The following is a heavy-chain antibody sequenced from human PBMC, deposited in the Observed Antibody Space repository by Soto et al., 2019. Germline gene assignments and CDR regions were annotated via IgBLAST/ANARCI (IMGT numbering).Heavy chain of an antibody. Sequence: GGSLRLSCAASGFTFSNYAMNWVRQAPGKGLEWVSTISVSGGTTYFADSVKGRFTISRDNSKNTLDLQMNSLRAEDTAVYYCTRGLSTTGWYYWGQGTLVTVSS. D-gene: IGHD6-19*01. V-gene: IGHV3-23*01. CDR3: TRGLSTTGWYY. CDR2: ISVSGGTT. J-gene: IGHJ4*02. CDR1: GFTFSNYA.